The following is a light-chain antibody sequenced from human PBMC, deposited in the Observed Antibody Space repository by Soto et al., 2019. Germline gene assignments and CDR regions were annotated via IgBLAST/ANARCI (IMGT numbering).Light chain of an antibody. CDR3: SSSAGNYVYV. CDR2: DVS. CDR1: SSDVGRYNY. V-gene: IGLV2-11*01. Sequence: QSALTQPRSVSGSPGQSVTISCTGTSSDVGRYNYVSWYQRHAGKGPKINIYDVSARPSGVPDRFSASKSDNTASLTISGLQAEDEADYYCSSSAGNYVYVFGSGTKLTVL. J-gene: IGLJ1*01.